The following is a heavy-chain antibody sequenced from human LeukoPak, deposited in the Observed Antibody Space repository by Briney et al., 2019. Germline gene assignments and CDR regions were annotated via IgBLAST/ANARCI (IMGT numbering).Heavy chain of an antibody. J-gene: IGHJ4*02. CDR2: IWYDGSNK. CDR3: AGALLYGDYRFDY. D-gene: IGHD4-17*01. V-gene: IGHV3-33*01. Sequence: GGSLRLSCAASGFTFSSYGMHWVRQAPGKGLEWVAVIWYDGSNKYYADSVKGRFTISRDNSKNTLYLQMNSLRAEDTAVYYCAGALLYGDYRFDYWGQGTLVTVSS. CDR1: GFTFSSYG.